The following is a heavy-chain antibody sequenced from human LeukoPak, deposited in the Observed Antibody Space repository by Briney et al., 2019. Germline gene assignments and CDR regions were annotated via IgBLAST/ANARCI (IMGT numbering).Heavy chain of an antibody. V-gene: IGHV3-33*01. CDR1: GFXFSNYG. J-gene: IGHJ4*02. CDR3: ARLGSSWSLDY. Sequence: GGSLRLSCAASGFXFSNYGMHWVRQAPGKGLEWVAVIWYDGSNKYYADSVKGRFTISRDNSKNTVYLQMNSLRAEDTAVYYCARLGSSWSLDYWGQRTLVTVSS. CDR2: IWYDGSNK. D-gene: IGHD6-13*01.